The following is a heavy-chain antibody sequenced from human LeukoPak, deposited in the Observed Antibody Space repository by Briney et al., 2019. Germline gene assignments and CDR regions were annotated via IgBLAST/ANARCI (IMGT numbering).Heavy chain of an antibody. J-gene: IGHJ6*02. CDR3: AREKIGYCSSTSCYGAYYYYGMDV. Sequence: PGGSLRLSCAASGLTFSSYSMNWVRQAPGKGLEWVSYISSSSSTIYYADSVKGRFTISRDNAKNSLYLQMNSLRDEDTAVYYCAREKIGYCSSTSCYGAYYYYGMDVWGQGTTVTVSS. CDR1: GLTFSSYS. D-gene: IGHD2-2*01. CDR2: ISSSSSTI. V-gene: IGHV3-48*02.